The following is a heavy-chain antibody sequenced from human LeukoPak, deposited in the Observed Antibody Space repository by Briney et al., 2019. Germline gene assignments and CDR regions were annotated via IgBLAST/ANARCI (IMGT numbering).Heavy chain of an antibody. Sequence: GGSLRLSCASSGLTVSSNYMIWVRQAPGRGLAWVSVIYSGGSTYYADSVKGRFTISRHTSKNTLYLQMNSLRAEDTAVYYCATMVEPPAFDIWGQGTMVTVSS. D-gene: IGHD4-23*01. CDR2: IYSGGST. CDR1: GLTVSSNY. CDR3: ATMVEPPAFDI. V-gene: IGHV3-53*04. J-gene: IGHJ3*02.